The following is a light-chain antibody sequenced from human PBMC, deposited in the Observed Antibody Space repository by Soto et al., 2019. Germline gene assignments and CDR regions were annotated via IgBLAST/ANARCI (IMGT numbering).Light chain of an antibody. CDR3: QQFESYPLT. J-gene: IGKJ5*01. Sequence: DIQMTQSPSTLSASVGDRVTITCRASQSISTWLAWYQQKPGKAPKLLIYDASSLESGVPSRFSGRGSGTEFTLTISSLQPEDFATYYCQQFESYPLTFGQGTRLEIK. CDR1: QSISTW. V-gene: IGKV1-5*01. CDR2: DAS.